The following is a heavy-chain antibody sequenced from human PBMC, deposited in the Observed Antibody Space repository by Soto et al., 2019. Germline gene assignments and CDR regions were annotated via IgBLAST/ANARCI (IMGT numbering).Heavy chain of an antibody. D-gene: IGHD6-13*01. Sequence: ASVRVSCKASGYTLTSYGISWVRQAPGQGLEWMGWISAYNGNTNYAQKLQGRVTMTTDTSTSTAYMELRSLRSDDTAVYYCAREAAAGTLDYWGQGTLVTVSS. J-gene: IGHJ4*02. CDR2: ISAYNGNT. CDR3: AREAAAGTLDY. V-gene: IGHV1-18*01. CDR1: GYTLTSYG.